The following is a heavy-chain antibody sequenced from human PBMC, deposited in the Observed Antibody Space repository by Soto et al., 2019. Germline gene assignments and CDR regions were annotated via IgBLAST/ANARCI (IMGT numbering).Heavy chain of an antibody. CDR2: IWCVGSNK. D-gene: IGHD2-15*01. J-gene: IGHJ4*02. CDR3: ARGLNLGYCSGGSCYSLDY. V-gene: IGHV3-33*01. Sequence: QVQLVESGGGVVQPGRSLRLSCAASGFTFSSYGMHWVRQAPGKGLEWVAVIWCVGSNKYYADSVKGRFTISRDNSKNTLYLQMNSLRAEDTAVYYCARGLNLGYCSGGSCYSLDYWGQGTLVTVSS. CDR1: GFTFSSYG.